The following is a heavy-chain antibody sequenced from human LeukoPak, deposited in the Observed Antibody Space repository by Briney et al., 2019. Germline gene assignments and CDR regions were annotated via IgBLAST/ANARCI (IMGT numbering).Heavy chain of an antibody. V-gene: IGHV1-2*02. D-gene: IGHD3-10*01. J-gene: IGHJ4*02. Sequence: VASVKVSCQASGYTFTGYYMHWVRQAPGQGLEWMGWINPNSGGTNYAQKFQGRVTMTRDTFIRKAYMELSRLRSVDTAVYYCARVPLSYYGSGSYYKHSADYWGQGTLVTVSS. CDR2: INPNSGGT. CDR3: ARVPLSYYGSGSYYKHSADY. CDR1: GYTFTGYY.